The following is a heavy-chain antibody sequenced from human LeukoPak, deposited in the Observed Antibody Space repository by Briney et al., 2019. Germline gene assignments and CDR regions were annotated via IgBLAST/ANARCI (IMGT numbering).Heavy chain of an antibody. V-gene: IGHV3-9*01. CDR1: GFTFDDYA. J-gene: IGHJ5*02. Sequence: GRSLRLSCAASGFTFDDYAMHWVRQAPGKGLEWVSGISWNSGSIGYADSVKGRFTISRDNAKNSLYLQMNSLRAEDTAVYYCASPDSFDPWGQGTLVTVSS. CDR2: ISWNSGSI. CDR3: ASPDSFDP.